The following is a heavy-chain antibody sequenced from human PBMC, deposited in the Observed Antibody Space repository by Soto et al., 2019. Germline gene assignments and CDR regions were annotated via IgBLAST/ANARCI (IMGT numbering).Heavy chain of an antibody. CDR3: ARARAGYSSSWYPITRRLNWFDP. CDR2: INHSGST. CDR1: GGSFSGYY. J-gene: IGHJ5*02. V-gene: IGHV4-34*01. Sequence: SETLSLTCAVYGGSFSGYYWSWIRQPPGKGLEWIGEINHSGSTNYNPSLKSRVTISVDTSKNQFSLKLSSVTAADTAVYYCARARAGYSSSWYPITRRLNWFDPWGQGTLVTVSS. D-gene: IGHD6-13*01.